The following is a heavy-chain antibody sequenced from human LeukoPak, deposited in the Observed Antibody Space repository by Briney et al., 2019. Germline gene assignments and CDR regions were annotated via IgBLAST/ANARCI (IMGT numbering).Heavy chain of an antibody. Sequence: KSGGSLRLSCAASGFTFSSFSMNWVRQAPGKGLEWVSSISSSSSYIYYADSVKGRFTISRDTAKNSLYLQMNSLRVEDTAVYYCARLLSGSYPHGNFDYWGQGTLVTVSS. CDR1: GFTFSSFS. CDR3: ARLLSGSYPHGNFDY. D-gene: IGHD1-26*01. J-gene: IGHJ4*02. CDR2: ISSSSSYI. V-gene: IGHV3-21*01.